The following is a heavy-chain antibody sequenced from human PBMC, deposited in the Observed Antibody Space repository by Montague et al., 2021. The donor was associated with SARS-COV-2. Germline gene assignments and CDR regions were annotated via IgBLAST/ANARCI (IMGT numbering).Heavy chain of an antibody. CDR2: ISSTSSYT. D-gene: IGHD2-2*01. CDR1: GFTFSDYY. CDR3: ARGVPPVY. V-gene: IGHV3-11*05. Sequence: SLRLSCAASGFTFSDYYMSWIRQAPGEGLEWVSYISSTSSYTNYADSVKGRLTVSRDNAKSSLYLHMNSLRPEDTAVYYCARGVPPVYWGQGTLVTVSS. J-gene: IGHJ4*02.